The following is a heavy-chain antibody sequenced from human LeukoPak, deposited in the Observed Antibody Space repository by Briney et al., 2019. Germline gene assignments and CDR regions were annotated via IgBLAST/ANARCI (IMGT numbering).Heavy chain of an antibody. CDR1: GFTVISNY. D-gene: IGHD2-15*01. V-gene: IGHV3-53*01. J-gene: IGHJ4*02. CDR2: FYSGGSI. Sequence: GGSLRLSCAASGFTVISNYMSWVRQAPGKGLEWVSVFYSGGSIYYADSVKGRFTISRDKFKNTLYLQMNSLRVEDTAVYYCARGGYCSGGICPLDYWGQGTLVTASS. CDR3: ARGGYCSGGICPLDY.